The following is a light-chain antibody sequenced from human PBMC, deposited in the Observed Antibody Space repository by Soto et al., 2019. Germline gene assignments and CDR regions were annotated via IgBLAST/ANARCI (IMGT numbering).Light chain of an antibody. CDR2: DAS. V-gene: IGKV1-5*01. CDR3: QQYNSYRS. J-gene: IGKJ1*01. Sequence: IQITQYPSTLSASIGDRVTITCRASQTIRTWLAWYQQKPGKAPRLLIYDASTLESGVPSRFSGSGSGTAFTLTSTSLQPDDFGTYYCQQYNSYRSFGQGTRVEIK. CDR1: QTIRTW.